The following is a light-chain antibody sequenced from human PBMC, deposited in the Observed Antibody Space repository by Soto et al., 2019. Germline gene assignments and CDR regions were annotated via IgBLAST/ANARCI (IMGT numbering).Light chain of an antibody. CDR2: DAS. CDR1: QSVSTSK. V-gene: IGKV3-20*01. CDR3: QQYVNFVWT. Sequence: IVLTRSPGTLSLSPGVRATLSCRTSQSVSTSKLAWYQQRPGQAPRLLMYDASRRATGIPDRFSGSGSGTDFTLTISRLEPEDVAVYYCQQYVNFVWTFGQGTKVDIK. J-gene: IGKJ1*01.